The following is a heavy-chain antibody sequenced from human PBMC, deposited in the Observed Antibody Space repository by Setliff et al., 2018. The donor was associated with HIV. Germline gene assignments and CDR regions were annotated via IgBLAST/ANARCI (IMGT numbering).Heavy chain of an antibody. CDR2: MNPNSGVS. D-gene: IGHD3-10*01. CDR1: ATFTNVD. CDR3: ARDREAEGDAFDI. V-gene: IGHV1-8*01. Sequence: WASVKVSCKASATFTNVDIHWLRRATGQGLEWMGWMNPNSGVSGYGQKFQGRVTITADESTNTAYMELSSLRSEDTAVYYCARDREAEGDAFDIWGQGTMVTVSS. J-gene: IGHJ3*02.